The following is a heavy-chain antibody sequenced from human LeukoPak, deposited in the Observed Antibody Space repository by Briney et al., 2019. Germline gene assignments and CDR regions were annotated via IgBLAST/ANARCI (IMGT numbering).Heavy chain of an antibody. V-gene: IGHV3-7*01. J-gene: IGHJ4*02. CDR1: GFTFSSYW. Sequence: GGSLRLSCAASGFTFSSYWMSWVRQAPGKGLEWVANIKQDGSEKYYVDSVKGRFTISRDNAKNSLYLQMNSLRAGDTAVYYCARAQGSGWYDYWGQGTLVTVSS. D-gene: IGHD6-19*01. CDR3: ARAQGSGWYDY. CDR2: IKQDGSEK.